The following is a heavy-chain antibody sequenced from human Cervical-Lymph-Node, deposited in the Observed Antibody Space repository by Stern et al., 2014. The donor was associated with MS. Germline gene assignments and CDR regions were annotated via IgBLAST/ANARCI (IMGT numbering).Heavy chain of an antibody. CDR1: GGSISSRY. Sequence: QVQLQESGPGLVKPSETLSLTCAVSGGSISSRYWGWIRQPPGKGLEWIGLISHSGDTKYNPSLKSRVTISLETSKTHSSLKVTSVTAADTAVYYCARLSTAVDFWGQGTLVTVSS. V-gene: IGHV4-59*08. CDR2: ISHSGDT. CDR3: ARLSTAVDF. J-gene: IGHJ4*02.